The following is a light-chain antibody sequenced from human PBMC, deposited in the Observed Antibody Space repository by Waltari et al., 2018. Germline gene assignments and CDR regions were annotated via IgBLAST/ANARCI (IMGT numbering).Light chain of an antibody. CDR1: TGAVTSGYY. V-gene: IGLV7-43*01. CDR2: STN. Sequence: QTVVTQEPSLTVSPGETVTHKGDASTGAVTSGYYPNWFQQKPGQAPRSLIYSTNNKHSWTPARFSGSLLGGKAVLALSGVQPEDEADYYCLLYYGGAQWVFGGGTRLTVL. CDR3: LLYYGGAQWV. J-gene: IGLJ3*02.